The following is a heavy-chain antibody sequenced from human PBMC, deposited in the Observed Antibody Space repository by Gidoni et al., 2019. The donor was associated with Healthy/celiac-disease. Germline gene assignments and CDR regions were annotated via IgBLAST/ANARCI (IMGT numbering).Heavy chain of an antibody. CDR1: GFTVSSNY. CDR2: IYSVGST. J-gene: IGHJ6*02. Sequence: EVQLVESGGGLVQPGGSLRLSCAASGFTVSSNYMSWVRQAPGKGLEWVSVIYSVGSTYYADSVKGRFTISRDNSKNTLYLQMNSLRAEDTAVYYCTYGSIFDGGMDVWGQGTTVTVSS. V-gene: IGHV3-66*02. D-gene: IGHD2-15*01. CDR3: TYGSIFDGGMDV.